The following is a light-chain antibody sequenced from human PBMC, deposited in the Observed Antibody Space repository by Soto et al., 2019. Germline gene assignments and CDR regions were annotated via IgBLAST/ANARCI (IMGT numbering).Light chain of an antibody. CDR2: LAS. J-gene: IGKJ4*01. CDR1: QVISKY. Sequence: IQLTQSPSSLSASVGDRVTITCLASQVISKYLAWYQQKPGTAPKLLIYLASTLQGGVPSRFSGSGSGTDFSLTISSLQPEDVATYYCQYLNSFPLTFGGGTKVDIK. CDR3: QYLNSFPLT. V-gene: IGKV1-9*01.